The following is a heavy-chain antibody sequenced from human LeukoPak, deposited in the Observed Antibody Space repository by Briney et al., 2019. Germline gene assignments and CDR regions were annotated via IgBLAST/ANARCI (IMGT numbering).Heavy chain of an antibody. CDR3: ARLAAGVSYSDAFDI. D-gene: IGHD6-13*01. Sequence: GMSLRLSCAASGFTFTNYAMHWVRQAPGKGLEWVAVISVDGSNKFYAGSVRGRCTISRDNSKNTMSLQMDSLRGEDTAVYYCARLAAGVSYSDAFDIWGQGTMVTVSS. CDR2: ISVDGSNK. CDR1: GFTFTNYA. V-gene: IGHV3-30-3*01. J-gene: IGHJ3*02.